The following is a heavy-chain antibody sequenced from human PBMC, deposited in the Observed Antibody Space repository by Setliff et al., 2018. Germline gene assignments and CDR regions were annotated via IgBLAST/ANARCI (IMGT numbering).Heavy chain of an antibody. J-gene: IGHJ4*02. CDR3: ARHRGASFDS. D-gene: IGHD3-10*01. CDR2: VHYSGST. CDR1: GGFFTGFY. V-gene: IGHV4-59*01. Sequence: PSETLSLTCSVSGGFFTGFYWSWLRQSPGKGPEWIGYVHYSGSTLYTPSLKGRVTISLDTSKNQINLSLSSLTAADTAVYYCARHRGASFDSWGQGVLVTVSS.